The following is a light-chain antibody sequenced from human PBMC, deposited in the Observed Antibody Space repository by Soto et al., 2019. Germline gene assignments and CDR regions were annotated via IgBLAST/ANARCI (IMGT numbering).Light chain of an antibody. V-gene: IGKV1-5*01. CDR3: QEYKSAT. CDR2: DAS. J-gene: IGKJ2*01. CDR1: QSISDW. Sequence: DIQMTQSPSTLSASVGDRVTITCRASQSISDWLAWYQQIPGRAPKLLIYDASTLQSGVPSRFSGSGSGTEFILTISSLQPHDSATYYCQEYKSATFGQGTKLQIK.